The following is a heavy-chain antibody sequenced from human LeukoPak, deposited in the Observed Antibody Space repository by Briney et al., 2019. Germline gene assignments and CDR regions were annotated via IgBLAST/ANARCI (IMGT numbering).Heavy chain of an antibody. CDR2: IKPKTDGETT. D-gene: IGHD2-21*01. CDR1: GFTFSNAY. CDR3: ITPLPYSAQ. V-gene: IGHV3-15*07. Sequence: GGSLRLSCAASGFTFSNAYMNWVRQAPGKGLEWVGRIKPKTDGETTEYAAPVKGRFSISRDDSKNTLYLQMNSLKTEDTAVYYCITPLPYSAQGGQGTLVTVSS. J-gene: IGHJ4*02.